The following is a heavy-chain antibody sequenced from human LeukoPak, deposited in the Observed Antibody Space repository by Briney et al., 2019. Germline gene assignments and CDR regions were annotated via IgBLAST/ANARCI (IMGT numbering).Heavy chain of an antibody. J-gene: IGHJ4*02. V-gene: IGHV1-2*02. CDR1: GYTFTGYY. CDR2: INPKSGGT. CDR3: ARAYRTIFGVPRPPYFDY. Sequence: ASVKVSCKASGYTFTGYYLHWVRQAPGQGLEWMGWINPKSGGTNYAQKFQGRVTVTRDTSIDTAYMELSRLRSDDTAVYYCARAYRTIFGVPRPPYFDYWGQGTLVTVSS. D-gene: IGHD3-3*01.